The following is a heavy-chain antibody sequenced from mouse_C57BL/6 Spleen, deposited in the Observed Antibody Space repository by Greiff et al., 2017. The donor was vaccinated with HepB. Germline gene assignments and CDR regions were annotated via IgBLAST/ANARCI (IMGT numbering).Heavy chain of an antibody. D-gene: IGHD1-1*01. Sequence: EVQLKESGPELVKPGASVKISCKASGYSFTDYNMNWVKQSNGKSLEWIGVINPNYGTTSYNQKFKGKATLTVDQSYSTAYMQLNSLTSEDSAVYYCARTGYYYGSNWYFDVWGTGTTVTVSS. V-gene: IGHV1-39*01. CDR1: GYSFTDYN. J-gene: IGHJ1*03. CDR2: INPNYGTT. CDR3: ARTGYYYGSNWYFDV.